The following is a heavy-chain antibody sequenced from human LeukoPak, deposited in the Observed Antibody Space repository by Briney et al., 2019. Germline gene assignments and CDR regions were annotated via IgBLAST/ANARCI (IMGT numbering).Heavy chain of an antibody. CDR2: ISGSGDST. D-gene: IGHD5-18*01. CDR1: GFTFSSYA. CDR3: AKDQGRGYSYIYSDY. V-gene: IGHV3-23*01. J-gene: IGHJ4*02. Sequence: GGSLRLSCAASGFTFSSYAMSWVRQAPGKGLELVSAISGSGDSTYYADSVKGRFTVSRDNSKNTLYLQMNSLRAEDTAVYHCAKDQGRGYSYIYSDYWGQGTLVTVS.